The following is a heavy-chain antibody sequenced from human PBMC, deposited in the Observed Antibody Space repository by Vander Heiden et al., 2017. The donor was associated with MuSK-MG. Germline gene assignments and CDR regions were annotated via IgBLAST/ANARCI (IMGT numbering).Heavy chain of an antibody. J-gene: IGHJ4*02. V-gene: IGHV3-30*04. CDR2: ISYDGSNK. Sequence: QVQLVESGGGAVQPGRSLRLSCAASGFTFSSYAMHGVRQAPGKGLEWVAVISYDGSNKYYADSVKGRFTISRDNSKNTLYLQMNSLRAEDTAVYYCARDLASSLSVTTDPTSHFDYWGQGTLVTVSS. CDR3: ARDLASSLSVTTDPTSHFDY. D-gene: IGHD4-17*01. CDR1: GFTFSSYA.